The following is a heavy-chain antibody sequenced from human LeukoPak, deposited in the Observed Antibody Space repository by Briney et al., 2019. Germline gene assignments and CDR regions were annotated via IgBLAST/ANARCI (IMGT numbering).Heavy chain of an antibody. D-gene: IGHD3-22*01. CDR2: IIPIFGTA. CDR3: AGNLGYSSGYYYVFDY. J-gene: IGHJ4*02. Sequence: GASVKVSCKASGGTFSSYAISWVRQAPGQGLEWMGGIIPIFGTANYAQKFQGRVTITADESTSTAYMELSSLRSEDTAVYYCAGNLGYSSGYYYVFDYWGQGTLVTVSS. V-gene: IGHV1-69*13. CDR1: GGTFSSYA.